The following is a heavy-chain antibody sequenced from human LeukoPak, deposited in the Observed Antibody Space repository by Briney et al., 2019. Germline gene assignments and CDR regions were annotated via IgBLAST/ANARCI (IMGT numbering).Heavy chain of an antibody. CDR3: AELGITMIGGV. D-gene: IGHD3-10*02. CDR1: GFIFGNYS. Sequence: GGSLRLSCRASGFIFGNYSMNWVRQAPGKGLECVSYISSTSSSKFYADSVKGRFTISRDNAKNSLYLQMNSLRAEDTAVYYCAELGITMIGGVWGKGTTVTLSS. CDR2: ISSTSSSK. V-gene: IGHV3-48*04. J-gene: IGHJ6*04.